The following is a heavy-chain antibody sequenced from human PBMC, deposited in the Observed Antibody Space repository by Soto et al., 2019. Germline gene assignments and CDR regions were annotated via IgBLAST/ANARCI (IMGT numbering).Heavy chain of an antibody. V-gene: IGHV3-21*01. CDR2: ISSSSSYI. CDR1: GFTFSSST. D-gene: IGHD3-10*01. Sequence: PXGSLRLSCLAAGFTFSSSTMSWVRQAPGKGLEWVSAISSSSSYIYYADSLKGRFSISRDNAKNSLYLQMHSLRAEDTALYYCARDLGEASAIWGQGDLVTVSS. CDR3: ARDLGEASAI. J-gene: IGHJ4*02.